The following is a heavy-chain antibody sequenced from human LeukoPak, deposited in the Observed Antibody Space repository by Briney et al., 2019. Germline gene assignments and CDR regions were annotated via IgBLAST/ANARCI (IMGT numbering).Heavy chain of an antibody. J-gene: IGHJ3*02. Sequence: PGGSLRLSCAASGFTFSNYAMRWVRQAPGKGLERVANIKQDGSEKYYVDSVKGRFTISRDNAKNSLYLQMNSLRAEDTAVYYCALPYGSHAFDIWGQGQWSPSLQ. D-gene: IGHD3-10*01. CDR1: GFTFSNYA. CDR2: IKQDGSEK. V-gene: IGHV3-7*01. CDR3: ALPYGSHAFDI.